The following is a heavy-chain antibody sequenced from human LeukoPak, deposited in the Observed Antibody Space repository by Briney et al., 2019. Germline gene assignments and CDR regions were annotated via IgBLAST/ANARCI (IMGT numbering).Heavy chain of an antibody. J-gene: IGHJ6*02. V-gene: IGHV1-2*02. D-gene: IGHD3-10*01. Sequence: ASVKVSCKASGYTFTGYYMHWVRHAPGQGLEWMGWINPKSGGTNYAQKFQSRVTMTRDTSISTAYMELSRLRSDDTAVYYCARGGRYYGSGSNVWGQGTTVTVSS. CDR3: ARGGRYYGSGSNV. CDR2: INPKSGGT. CDR1: GYTFTGYY.